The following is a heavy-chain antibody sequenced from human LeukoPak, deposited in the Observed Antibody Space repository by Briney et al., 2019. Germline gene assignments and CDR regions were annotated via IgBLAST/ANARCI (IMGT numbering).Heavy chain of an antibody. CDR3: ARGGYYDVMIGYSAFDY. V-gene: IGHV4-30-4*01. Sequence: PSETLSLTCTVSGGSLSSGDWYWSWIRQSPGKGLEYIGYIYYNGRTEYNPSLRSRLSISVDTSRNQFSLKLSSVTVADTGVYYCARGGYYDVMIGYSAFDYWGQGTRVTVSS. CDR2: IYYNGRT. D-gene: IGHD3-9*01. CDR1: GGSLSSGDWY. J-gene: IGHJ4*02.